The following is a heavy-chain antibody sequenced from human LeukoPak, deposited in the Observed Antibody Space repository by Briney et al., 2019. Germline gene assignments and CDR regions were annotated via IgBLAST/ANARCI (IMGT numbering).Heavy chain of an antibody. J-gene: IGHJ4*02. V-gene: IGHV3-21*01. D-gene: IGHD6-6*01. Sequence: PGGSLRLSCAASGFTFSSYSMNWVRQAPGKGLEWVSSISSSSSYIYYADSVKGRFTISRDNAKNSLYLQMNSLRAEDTAVYYCARDPSIAARPRNFDYWGQGTLVTVSS. CDR1: GFTFSSYS. CDR2: ISSSSSYI. CDR3: ARDPSIAARPRNFDY.